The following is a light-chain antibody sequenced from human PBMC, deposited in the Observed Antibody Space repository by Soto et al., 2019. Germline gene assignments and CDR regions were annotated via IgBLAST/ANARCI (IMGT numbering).Light chain of an antibody. CDR3: LQRSSWPPFT. J-gene: IGKJ4*02. V-gene: IGKV3-11*01. CDR1: QSIRSY. Sequence: EVVLTQSPATLSLSPGERATLSCRASQSIRSYLAWYQQKPGQAPRLLIFDASNRATGSPARFSGSGSGTDFTLTISSLQPEDFAVYYCLQRSSWPPFTFGGGTKVEIK. CDR2: DAS.